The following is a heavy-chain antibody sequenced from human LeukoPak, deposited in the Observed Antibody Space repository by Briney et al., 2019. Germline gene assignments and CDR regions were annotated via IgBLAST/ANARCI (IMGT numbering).Heavy chain of an antibody. CDR3: ARGGVNPVDH. Sequence: GGSLRLSCAASGFPFNSFWMHWVRQAHGKGLVWVSDMNEYSTTIRYADSVKGRFTISRDNAKSILYLQMNNLRAEDTAMYFCARGGVNPVDHWGQGTLVTVSS. V-gene: IGHV3-74*01. J-gene: IGHJ4*02. D-gene: IGHD1-14*01. CDR2: MNEYSTTI. CDR1: GFPFNSFW.